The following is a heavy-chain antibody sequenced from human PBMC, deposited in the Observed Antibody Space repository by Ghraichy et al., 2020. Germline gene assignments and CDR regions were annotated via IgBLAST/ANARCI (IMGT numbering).Heavy chain of an antibody. J-gene: IGHJ4*02. V-gene: IGHV3-7*03. CDR3: ATDPSADCSVVTCSY. CDR1: GFTLSRSW. Sequence: GGSLRLSCEDSGFTLSRSWMSWVRQAPGKGLEWVANMKQDGSHKNYVDSVKGRFTISRDNAKNSLYLQMNSLRVEDTAVYYCATDPSADCSVVTCSYWGQGTLVTVSS. D-gene: IGHD3-22*01. CDR2: MKQDGSHK.